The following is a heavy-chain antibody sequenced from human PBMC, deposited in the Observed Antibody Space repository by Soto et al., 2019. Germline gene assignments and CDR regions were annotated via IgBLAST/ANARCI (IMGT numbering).Heavy chain of an antibody. CDR3: AVGISAAGYWYFDL. D-gene: IGHD6-13*01. J-gene: IGHJ2*01. CDR1: GFTFSDYY. CDR2: ISSSSSYT. Sequence: QVQLVESGGGLVKPGGSLRLSCAASGFTFSDYYMSWIRQAPGTGLEWVSYISSSSSYTNYADSVKGRFTISRDNAKNSLYLQMNCLRAEDTAVYYCAVGISAAGYWYFDLWGRGTLVTVSS. V-gene: IGHV3-11*05.